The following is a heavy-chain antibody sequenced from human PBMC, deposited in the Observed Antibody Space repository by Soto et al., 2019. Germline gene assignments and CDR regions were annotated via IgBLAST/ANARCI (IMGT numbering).Heavy chain of an antibody. J-gene: IGHJ6*02. CDR2: IWYDGSDK. D-gene: IGHD6-19*01. V-gene: IGHV3-33*01. Sequence: GGSLRLSCAASGFTFSSYGIYWVRQAPGKGLEWVAVIWYDGSDKYYTDSVKGRFTISRDNSKNMVYLEMTSLRADDTAVYYCARELQAVARPLYYYGLDVWGQGTTVTVSS. CDR3: ARELQAVARPLYYYGLDV. CDR1: GFTFSSYG.